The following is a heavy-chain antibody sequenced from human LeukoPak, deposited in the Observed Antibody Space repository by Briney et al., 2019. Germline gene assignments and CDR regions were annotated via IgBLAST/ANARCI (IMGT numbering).Heavy chain of an antibody. CDR1: GGTFSSYA. Sequence: SVKVSCKASGGTFSSYAISWVRQAPGQGLEWMGGIIPIFGTANYAQKFQGRVTITADESTSIAYMELSSLRSEDTAVYYCASDVRSGGSCYTFWGQGTLVTVSS. CDR3: ASDVRSGGSCYTF. CDR2: IIPIFGTA. J-gene: IGHJ4*02. D-gene: IGHD2-15*01. V-gene: IGHV1-69*13.